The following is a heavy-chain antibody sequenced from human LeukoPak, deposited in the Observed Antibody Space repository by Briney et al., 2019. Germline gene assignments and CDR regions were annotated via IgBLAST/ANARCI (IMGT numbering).Heavy chain of an antibody. Sequence: SETLSLTCAVSGDSIKNGAYTWSWIRQPPGKGLEWIGDIYHSGSTNYNPSLKSRVTLSVDMSKNRFSLNLSSVTAADTAVYWCARQRTVSTTRGFDIWGQGTMVTVSS. D-gene: IGHD5/OR15-5a*01. CDR2: IYHSGST. J-gene: IGHJ3*02. V-gene: IGHV4-30-2*01. CDR3: ARQRTVSTTRGFDI. CDR1: GDSIKNGAYT.